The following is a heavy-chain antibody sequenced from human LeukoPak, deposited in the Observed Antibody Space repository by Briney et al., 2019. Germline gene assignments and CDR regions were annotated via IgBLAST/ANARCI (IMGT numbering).Heavy chain of an antibody. CDR1: GDIISSNSAT. V-gene: IGHV6-1*01. Sequence: SQTLSLTCALSGDIISSNSATWHWIRQSPSRGLEWLGRTYYRSKLYNEYAVSVKSRMTINADTSKNQFSLQLNSVTPEDTAVYYCARRKDGGNYFDYWGQGTLVTVSS. CDR3: ARRKDGGNYFDY. J-gene: IGHJ4*02. D-gene: IGHD4-23*01. CDR2: TYYRSKLYN.